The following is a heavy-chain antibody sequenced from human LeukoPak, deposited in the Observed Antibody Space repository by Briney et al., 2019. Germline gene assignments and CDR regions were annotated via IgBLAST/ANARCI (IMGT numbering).Heavy chain of an antibody. J-gene: IGHJ6*02. CDR3: ARDGGGAYSSSWNDGMDV. CDR1: GGTFSSYA. Sequence: ASVKVSCKASGGTFSSYAISWVRQAPGQGLEWMGGIIPIFGTANFAQKFQGRVTITTDESTSTAYMELSSVTAADTAVYYCARDGGGAYSSSWNDGMDVWGQGTTVTVSS. D-gene: IGHD6-13*01. V-gene: IGHV1-69*05. CDR2: IIPIFGTA.